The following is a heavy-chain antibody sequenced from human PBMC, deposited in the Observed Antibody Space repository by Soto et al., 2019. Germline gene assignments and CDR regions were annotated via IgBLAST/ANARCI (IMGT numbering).Heavy chain of an antibody. D-gene: IGHD6-6*01. V-gene: IGHV1-18*01. CDR3: ARAFTEYSSYGMDV. J-gene: IGHJ6*02. Sequence: ASVKVSCKSSGYTFTSYGISWVRQAPGQGLEWMGWISAYNGNTNYAQKLQGRVTMTTDTSTSTAYMELRSLRSDDTAVYYCARAFTEYSSYGMDVWGQGTTVTVSS. CDR1: GYTFTSYG. CDR2: ISAYNGNT.